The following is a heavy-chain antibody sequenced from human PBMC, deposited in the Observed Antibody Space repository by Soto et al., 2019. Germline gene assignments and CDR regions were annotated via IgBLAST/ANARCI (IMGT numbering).Heavy chain of an antibody. D-gene: IGHD1-1*01. V-gene: IGHV1-69*01. CDR1: GGTSHRHA. CDR3: ARVRMFTGQSSTIAGVVNYFDY. Sequence: QVQLVQSGAEVRKPGSSVKVSCTVSGGTSHRHAFSWVRQAPGHGFEWMGVFVPMFGAPTYADKFQDRVIITADEVMTTVHMELTSLRSEDTAVYFCARVRMFTGQSSTIAGVVNYFDYWGQGTLVTVSS. J-gene: IGHJ4*02. CDR2: FVPMFGAP.